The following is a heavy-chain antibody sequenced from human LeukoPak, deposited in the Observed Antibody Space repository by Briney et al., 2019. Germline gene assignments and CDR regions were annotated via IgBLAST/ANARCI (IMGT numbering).Heavy chain of an antibody. CDR3: TTPATVTYPPPDY. Sequence: GGSLRLSCAASGFTFSNAWMSWVRQAPGKGLEWVGRIKSKTDGGTTDYAAPVKGRFTISRDDSKNTLYLQMNSLKTEDTAVYYCTTPATVTYPPPDYWGQGTLVTVSS. V-gene: IGHV3-15*01. J-gene: IGHJ4*02. CDR2: IKSKTDGGTT. CDR1: GFTFSNAW. D-gene: IGHD4-17*01.